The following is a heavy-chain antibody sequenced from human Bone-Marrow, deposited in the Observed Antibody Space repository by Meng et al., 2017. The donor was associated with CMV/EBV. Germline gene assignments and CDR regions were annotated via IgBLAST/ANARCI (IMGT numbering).Heavy chain of an antibody. CDR3: AKDHWYCSSTSCSPYDY. J-gene: IGHJ4*02. CDR1: FTFSSYG. D-gene: IGHD2-2*01. V-gene: IGHV3-30*02. CDR2: IRYDGSNK. Sequence: FTFSSYGMLWVLLATGKGLEWVAFIRYDGSNKYYADSVKGRFTISRDNSKNTLYLQMNSLRAEDTAVYYCAKDHWYCSSTSCSPYDYWGQGTLVTVSS.